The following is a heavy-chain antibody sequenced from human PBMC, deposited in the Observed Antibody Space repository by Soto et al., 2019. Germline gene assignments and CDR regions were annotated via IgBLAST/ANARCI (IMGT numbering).Heavy chain of an antibody. D-gene: IGHD6-19*01. V-gene: IGHV4-4*02. CDR2: THHSGST. J-gene: IGHJ4*02. CDR1: SASIISEQR. CDR3: ARRFGWYAIDQ. Sequence: QMQLQESGPGLVKPSETLSLTCAVSSASIISEQRWSWVRQPPGKGLEWIGETHHSGSTNNNPSLRSRVTMSVDKSKNQFSLNLNSVTAADTAVYYCARRFGWYAIDQWGQGTLVIVSS.